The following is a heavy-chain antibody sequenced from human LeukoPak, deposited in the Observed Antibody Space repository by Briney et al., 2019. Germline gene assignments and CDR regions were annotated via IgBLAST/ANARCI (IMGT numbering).Heavy chain of an antibody. J-gene: IGHJ4*02. D-gene: IGHD3-22*01. Sequence: ASVKVSCKASGCTFTGYYMHWVRQAPGQGLEWMGWINPNSGGTNYAQKFQGRVTMTRDTSISTAYMELSRLRSDDTAVYYCARTLVVRGYFDYWGQGTLVTVSS. CDR2: INPNSGGT. V-gene: IGHV1-2*02. CDR3: ARTLVVRGYFDY. CDR1: GCTFTGYY.